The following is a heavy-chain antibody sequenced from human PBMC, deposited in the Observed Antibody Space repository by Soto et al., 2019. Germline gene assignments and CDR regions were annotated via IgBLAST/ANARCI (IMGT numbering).Heavy chain of an antibody. D-gene: IGHD2-2*01. J-gene: IGHJ6*02. CDR1: GYSFTSYW. V-gene: IGHV5-10-1*01. CDR2: IDPSDSYT. CDR3: ARGKVPAANGMDV. Sequence: GESLKISFKGSGYSFTSYWISWVRQMPGKGLEWMGRIDPSDSYTNYSPSFQGHVTISADKSISTAYLQWSSLKASDNAMYYCARGKVPAANGMDVWGQGTTVTVSS.